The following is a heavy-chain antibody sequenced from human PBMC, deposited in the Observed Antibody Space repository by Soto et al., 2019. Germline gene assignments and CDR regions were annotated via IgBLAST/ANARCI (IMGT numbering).Heavy chain of an antibody. CDR3: ARVGYSSSLDF. Sequence: PGGSLRLSCTASGFSFRSYWMIWVRQAPGKGLKWVANIKQDGSEKYYVDSLKGRFTISRDNAKNSLYLQMNSLRAEDTAIYYCARVGYSSSLDFWGQGTLVTVSS. CDR1: GFSFRSYW. V-gene: IGHV3-7*03. CDR2: IKQDGSEK. J-gene: IGHJ4*02. D-gene: IGHD6-13*01.